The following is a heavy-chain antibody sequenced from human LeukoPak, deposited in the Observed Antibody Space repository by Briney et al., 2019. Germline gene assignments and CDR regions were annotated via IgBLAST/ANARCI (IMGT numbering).Heavy chain of an antibody. CDR3: ARDGWGSE. D-gene: IGHD2-21*01. J-gene: IGHJ4*02. CDR1: GFTFSSYW. Sequence: PGGSLRLSCAASGFTFSSYWMHWVRQAPGKGLVWGSRINSDGSSTSYADSVKGRFTISRDNAKNTLYLQMNSLRAEDTAVYYCARDGWGSEWGQGTLVTVSS. V-gene: IGHV3-74*01. CDR2: INSDGSST.